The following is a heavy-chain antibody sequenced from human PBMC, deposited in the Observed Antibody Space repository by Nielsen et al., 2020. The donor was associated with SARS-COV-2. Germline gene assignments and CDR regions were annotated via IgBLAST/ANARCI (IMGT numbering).Heavy chain of an antibody. Sequence: LSLTCTVSGGSISSGDYYWSWIRQPPGKGLEWIGYIYYSGSTYYNPSLKSRVTISVDTSKNQFSLKLSSVTAADTALYYCARGGTIFGVVNSGMDVWGQGTTVTVSS. CDR2: IYYSGST. D-gene: IGHD3-3*01. CDR1: GGSISSGDYY. J-gene: IGHJ6*02. CDR3: ARGGTIFGVVNSGMDV. V-gene: IGHV4-30-4*01.